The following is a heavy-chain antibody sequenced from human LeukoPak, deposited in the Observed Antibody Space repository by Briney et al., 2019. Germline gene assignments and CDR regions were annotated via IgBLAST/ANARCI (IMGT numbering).Heavy chain of an antibody. CDR2: IKSKTDGGTT. CDR3: TTARYCTNGVCYQDIDY. V-gene: IGHV3-15*01. CDR1: GFTFSNAW. J-gene: IGHJ4*02. Sequence: TGGSLRLSCAASGFTFSNAWMSWVRQAPGKGLEWVGRIKSKTDGGTTDYAAPVKGRFTISRDDSKNTLYLQMNSLKTEDTAVYYCTTARYCTNGVCYQDIDYRGQGTLVTVSS. D-gene: IGHD2-8*01.